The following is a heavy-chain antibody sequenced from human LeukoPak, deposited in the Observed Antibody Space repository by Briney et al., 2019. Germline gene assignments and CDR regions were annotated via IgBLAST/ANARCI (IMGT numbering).Heavy chain of an antibody. CDR1: GFTFSSYS. J-gene: IGHJ4*02. V-gene: IGHV3-21*04. CDR3: AKGDSAGVFDY. Sequence: GGSLRLSCAASGFTFSSYSMNWVRQAPGKGLEWVSSISSSSSYIYYADSVKGRFTISRDNAKNSLYLQMNSLRAEDTALYYCAKGDSAGVFDYWGQGTLVTVSS. D-gene: IGHD7-27*01. CDR2: ISSSSSYI.